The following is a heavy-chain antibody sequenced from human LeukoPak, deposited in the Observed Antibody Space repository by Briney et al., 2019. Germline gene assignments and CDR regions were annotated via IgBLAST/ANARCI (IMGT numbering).Heavy chain of an antibody. D-gene: IGHD4-17*01. V-gene: IGHV3-21*01. Sequence: GGSLRLSCAASGSTFSNAWMSWVRQAPGKGLEWVSIISSGSSAIFSADALKGRFTISRDDAKNLLYLDMNSLRAEDTAVYYCARGHTAVTRHFDFWGQGTLVTVSS. CDR3: ARGHTAVTRHFDF. J-gene: IGHJ4*02. CDR1: GSTFSNAW. CDR2: ISSGSSAI.